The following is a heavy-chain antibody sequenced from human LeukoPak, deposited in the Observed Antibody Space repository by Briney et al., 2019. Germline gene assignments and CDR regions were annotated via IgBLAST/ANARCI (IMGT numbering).Heavy chain of an antibody. J-gene: IGHJ4*02. CDR2: IWYVRTHK. V-gene: IGHV3-33*01. D-gene: IGHD2-15*01. Sequence: GGSLRLSCAASGFTFTSYGTHWVRQAPGKGLEGVAVIWYVRTHKASAASVTGPFPIFSDNSKNTLYLQMNSLGVDDTAVYYCARAPVAALDYWGQGTLVTVSS. CDR3: ARAPVAALDY. CDR1: GFTFTSYG.